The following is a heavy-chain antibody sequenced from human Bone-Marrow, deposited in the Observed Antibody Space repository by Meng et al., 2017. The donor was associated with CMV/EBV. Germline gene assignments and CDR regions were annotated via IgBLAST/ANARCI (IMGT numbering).Heavy chain of an antibody. CDR2: ISSSSSYI. V-gene: IGHV3-21*01. J-gene: IGHJ4*02. CDR3: ARVKGIAAAGADFFDY. CDR1: GSTFSSYS. Sequence: GESLKISCAASGSTFSSYSMNWVRQAPGKGLEWVSSISSSSSYIYYADSVKGRFTISRDNAKNSLYLQMNSLRAEDTAVYYCARVKGIAAAGADFFDYWGQGTLVTVSS. D-gene: IGHD6-13*01.